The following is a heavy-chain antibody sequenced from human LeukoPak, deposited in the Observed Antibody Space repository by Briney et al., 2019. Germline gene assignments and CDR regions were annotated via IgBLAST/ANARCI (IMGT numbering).Heavy chain of an antibody. CDR3: ARQSGDYDTSGYYPNWFDP. CDR1: GGSISSSNW. V-gene: IGHV4-4*02. J-gene: IGHJ5*02. CDR2: IYHSGST. Sequence: SETLSLTCAVSGGSISSSNWWSWVRQPPGQGLEWIGEIYHSGSTNYNPSLKSRVTISVDKSKNQFSLKLSSVTAADTAVYYCARQSGDYDTSGYYPNWFDPWGQGTLVTVSS. D-gene: IGHD3-22*01.